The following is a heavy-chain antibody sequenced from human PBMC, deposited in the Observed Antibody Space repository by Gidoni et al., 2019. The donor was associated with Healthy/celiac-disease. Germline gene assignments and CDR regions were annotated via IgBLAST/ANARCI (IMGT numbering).Heavy chain of an antibody. Sequence: EVQLVESGGGLVKPGGSLRLSCAASGFTFSSYSMNWVRQAPGKGLEWVSSISSSSSYIYYADSVKGRFTISRDNAKNSLYLQMNSLRAEDTAVYYCARDRPQRGQGWFDPWGQGTLVTVSS. CDR2: ISSSSSYI. V-gene: IGHV3-21*01. CDR3: ARDRPQRGQGWFDP. J-gene: IGHJ5*02. CDR1: GFTFSSYS.